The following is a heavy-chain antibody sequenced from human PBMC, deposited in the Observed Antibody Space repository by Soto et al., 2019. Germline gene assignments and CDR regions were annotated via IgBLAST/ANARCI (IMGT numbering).Heavy chain of an antibody. CDR3: ATETVGGDSSGYYHINY. CDR1: GYTLTELS. D-gene: IGHD3-22*01. CDR2: FDPEDGET. J-gene: IGHJ4*02. V-gene: IGHV1-24*01. Sequence: ASVKVSCKVSGYTLTELSMHWVRQAPGKGLEWVGGFDPEDGETIYAQKFQGRVTMTEDTSTDTAYMELSSLRSEDTAVYYCATETVGGDSSGYYHINYWGQGTLVTVSS.